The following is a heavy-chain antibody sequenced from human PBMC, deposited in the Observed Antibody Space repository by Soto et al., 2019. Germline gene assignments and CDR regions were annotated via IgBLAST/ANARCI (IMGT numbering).Heavy chain of an antibody. D-gene: IGHD1-1*01. CDR2: MSHSGGT. CDR1: GGFVSSGSYY. CDR3: ARVERGTATTVVDAFDI. J-gene: IGHJ3*02. Sequence: PSETLSLTCAVYGGFVSSGSYYWSWIRQPPGKGLEWIGEMSHSGGTHFNPSLKSRVTISVDTSKNQFSLKMSSVTAADTALYYCARVERGTATTVVDAFDICGPGTMVPVSS. V-gene: IGHV4-61*01.